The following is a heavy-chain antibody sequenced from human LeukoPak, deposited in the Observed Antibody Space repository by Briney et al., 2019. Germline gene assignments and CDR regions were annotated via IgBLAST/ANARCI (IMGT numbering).Heavy chain of an antibody. CDR3: ARLYEWVADLSDAFDV. J-gene: IGHJ3*01. D-gene: IGHD5/OR15-5a*01. CDR2: ISPKNGGT. Sequence: ASVKVSCKASGYTFTGYYMHWVRQAPGQGPEWMGWISPKNGGTRCAQKFQDRVTMTRDTSITTAYMEVRRLKSDDAAVYYCARLYEWVADLSDAFDVWGQGTVVTVSS. V-gene: IGHV1-2*02. CDR1: GYTFTGYY.